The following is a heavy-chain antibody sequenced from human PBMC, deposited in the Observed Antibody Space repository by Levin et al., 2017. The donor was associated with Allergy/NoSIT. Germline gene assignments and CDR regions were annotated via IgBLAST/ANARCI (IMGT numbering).Heavy chain of an antibody. Sequence: LSLTCVASGFTFSGSWMSWVRQTAGQGLEWVANIKQDGSEIHYMDSVKGRFTISRDNAKNSLYLEMNSLRAEDTAVYYCARDFRGGMDVWGQGTTVAVSS. CDR1: GFTFSGSW. V-gene: IGHV3-7*01. CDR2: IKQDGSEI. CDR3: ARDFRGGMDV. J-gene: IGHJ6*02.